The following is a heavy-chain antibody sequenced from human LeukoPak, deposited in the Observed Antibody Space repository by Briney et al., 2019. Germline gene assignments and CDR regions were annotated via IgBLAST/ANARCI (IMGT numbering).Heavy chain of an antibody. CDR1: GGSISSHNHH. V-gene: IGHV4-39*07. CDR2: IYYSGST. CDR3: ARVYYYDSSGYNAAYYFDY. D-gene: IGHD3-22*01. J-gene: IGHJ4*02. Sequence: SETLSLTCSVSGGSISSHNHHWDWIRQPPGKGLEWIGSIYYSGSTYYNPSLKSRVTISVDTSKNQFSLKLSSVTAADTAVYYCARVYYYDSSGYNAAYYFDYWGQGTLVTVSS.